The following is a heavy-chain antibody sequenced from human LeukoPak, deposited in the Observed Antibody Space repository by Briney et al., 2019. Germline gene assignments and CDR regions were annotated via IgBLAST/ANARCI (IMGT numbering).Heavy chain of an antibody. D-gene: IGHD4-17*01. CDR2: ISDGGWT. CDR1: GFTFDDYA. J-gene: IGHJ4*02. Sequence: GGSLRLSCAASGFTFDDYAMSWVRQAPGKGLEWVSSISDGGWTAYTDSVKGRFFISRETATNTLYLQMNSLRVEDTAVYYCAKECDYGNTSHMPCYWGQGTLVTVSS. V-gene: IGHV3-23*01. CDR3: AKECDYGNTSHMPCY.